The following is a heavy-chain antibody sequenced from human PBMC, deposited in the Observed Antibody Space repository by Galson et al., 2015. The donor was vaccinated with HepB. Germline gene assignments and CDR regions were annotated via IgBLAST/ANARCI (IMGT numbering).Heavy chain of an antibody. J-gene: IGHJ2*01. V-gene: IGHV5-51*01. Sequence: QSGAEVKKPGESLKISCKGSGYSFTSYWIGWVRQMPGKGLEWMGIIYPGDSDTRYSPSFQGQVTISADKSISTAYLQWSSLKASDTAMYYCARLVDLQKITYYYDSSGYYGDVRYFDLWGRGTLVTVSS. CDR2: IYPGDSDT. D-gene: IGHD3-22*01. CDR1: GYSFTSYW. CDR3: ARLVDLQKITYYYDSSGYYGDVRYFDL.